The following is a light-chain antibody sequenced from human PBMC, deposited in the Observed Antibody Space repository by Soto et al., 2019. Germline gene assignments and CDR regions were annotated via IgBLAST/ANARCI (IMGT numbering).Light chain of an antibody. CDR3: SSYTSSSTSV. CDR1: SSDVGAYNY. J-gene: IGLJ1*01. Sequence: QSALTQPASVSGSPVQSITISCTGTSSDVGAYNYVSWYQQHPGKAPKLMIYEVSNRPSGVSNRFSGSKSGNTASLTISGLQAEDEADYYCSSYTSSSTSVFGAGTKVTVL. V-gene: IGLV2-14*01. CDR2: EVS.